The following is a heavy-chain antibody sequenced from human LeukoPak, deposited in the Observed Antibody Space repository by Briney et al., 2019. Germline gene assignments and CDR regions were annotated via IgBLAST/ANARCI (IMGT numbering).Heavy chain of an antibody. CDR1: GFTFSSYG. V-gene: IGHV3-33*01. CDR3: AREVAAAGPFYYYYGMDV. Sequence: GGSLRLSCAASGFTFSSYGMHWVSQAPGKGLEWVAVIWYDGSNKYYADSVKGRFTISRDNSKNTLYLQMNSLRAEDTAVYYCAREVAAAGPFYYYYGMDVWGQGTTVTVSS. J-gene: IGHJ6*02. CDR2: IWYDGSNK. D-gene: IGHD6-13*01.